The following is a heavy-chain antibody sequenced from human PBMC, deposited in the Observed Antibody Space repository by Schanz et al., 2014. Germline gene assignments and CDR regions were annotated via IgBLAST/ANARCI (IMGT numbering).Heavy chain of an antibody. CDR1: GFTFSNYN. V-gene: IGHV3-30*03. D-gene: IGHD5-18*01. CDR3: AREEGYGYGPGAFDI. Sequence: VQLVESGGGLVQPGGSLRLSCEASGFTFSNYNMNCVRQAPGKGLEWVAVILYDGSKTYYADSVKGRFTISRDNSKNTLSLQMNSLRAEDTAVYYCAREEGYGYGPGAFDIWGQGTMVTVSS. J-gene: IGHJ3*02. CDR2: ILYDGSKT.